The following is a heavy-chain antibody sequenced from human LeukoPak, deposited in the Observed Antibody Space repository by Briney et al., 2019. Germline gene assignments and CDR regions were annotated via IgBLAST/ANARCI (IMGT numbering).Heavy chain of an antibody. V-gene: IGHV1-69*05. CDR3: APAHGSGSYYPWYFDS. J-gene: IGHJ4*02. CDR1: GGTFSSYA. Sequence: SVKVSCKASGGTFSSYAISWVRQAPGQGLEWMGGIIPIFCTANYAQKFQGRVTITTDESTSTAYLELSTLRSEDPAVYHCAPAHGSGSYYPWYFDSWGQGTLVTVSS. CDR2: IIPIFCTA. D-gene: IGHD3-10*01.